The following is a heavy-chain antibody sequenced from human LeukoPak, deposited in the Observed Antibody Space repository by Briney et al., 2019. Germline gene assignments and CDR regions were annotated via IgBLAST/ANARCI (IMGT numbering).Heavy chain of an antibody. V-gene: IGHV3-48*04. D-gene: IGHD2-15*01. CDR3: ARDAYCSGGNCYPFGFGMDV. CDR1: GFTFSSYS. J-gene: IGHJ6*02. Sequence: GGSLRLSCAASGFTFSSYSMNWVRQAPGKGLEWVSYISTSSVTIYYADSVKGRFTVSRDNAKRSLYLQMNSLRAEDTAVYYCARDAYCSGGNCYPFGFGMDVWGQGTTVTVSS. CDR2: ISTSSVTI.